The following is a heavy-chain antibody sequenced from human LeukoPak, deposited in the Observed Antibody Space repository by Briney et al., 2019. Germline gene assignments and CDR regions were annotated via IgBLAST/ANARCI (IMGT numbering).Heavy chain of an antibody. J-gene: IGHJ3*02. CDR3: ARVARPYYYDSSGTPRGAFDI. CDR2: IYYSGST. V-gene: IGHV4-59*01. D-gene: IGHD3-22*01. Sequence: SETLSLTCTVSGGSISSYYRSWIRQPPGKGLEWIGYIYYSGSTNYNPSLKSRVTISVDTSKNQFSLKLSSVTAADTAVYYCARVARPYYYDSSGTPRGAFDIWGQGTMVTVSS. CDR1: GGSISSYY.